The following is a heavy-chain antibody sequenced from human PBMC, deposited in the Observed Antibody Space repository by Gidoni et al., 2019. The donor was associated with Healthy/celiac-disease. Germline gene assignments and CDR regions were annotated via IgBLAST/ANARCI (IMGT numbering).Heavy chain of an antibody. V-gene: IGHV3-33*01. D-gene: IGHD4-17*01. Sequence: QVQLVESGGGVVQPGRSLRLSCAASGFTFSSYGMHWVRQAPGKGLEWVAVIWYDGSNKYYADSVKGRFTISRDNSKNTLYLQMNSLRAEDTAVYYCASLYGDAAYFDYWGQGTLVTVSS. J-gene: IGHJ4*02. CDR2: IWYDGSNK. CDR1: GFTFSSYG. CDR3: ASLYGDAAYFDY.